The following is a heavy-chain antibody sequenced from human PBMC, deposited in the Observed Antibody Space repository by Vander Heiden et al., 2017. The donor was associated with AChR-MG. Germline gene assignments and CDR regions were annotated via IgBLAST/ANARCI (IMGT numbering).Heavy chain of an antibody. J-gene: IGHJ6*03. D-gene: IGHD2-15*01. CDR3: ARGVAVDHYYHYMDV. Sequence: QVQLVQSGAEVKKPGASVRVSCKASGYTFTAYGISWVRQAPGQGLEWMGWISVFNGNTNYAQKVQGRVTMTTDTSTSTAYMELRSLRYDDTAVYYCARGVAVDHYYHYMDVWGGGTTVTVSS. CDR1: GYTFTAYG. V-gene: IGHV1-18*01. CDR2: ISVFNGNT.